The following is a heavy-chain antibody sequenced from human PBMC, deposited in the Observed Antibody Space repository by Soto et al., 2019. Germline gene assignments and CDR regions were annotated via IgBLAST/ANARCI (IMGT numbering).Heavy chain of an antibody. J-gene: IGHJ5*02. CDR3: ARASRYRNWFDP. CDR1: GGSVSIGTYD. Sequence: KPSETLYLTSNLSGGSVSIGTYDWSWIRQPPGKGLEWIGYIYYSGSTNYNPSLKSRVTISVDTSKNQFSLKLSSVTAADTAVYYCARASRYRNWFDPWGQGTLVTVSS. D-gene: IGHD1-1*01. V-gene: IGHV4-61*01. CDR2: IYYSGST.